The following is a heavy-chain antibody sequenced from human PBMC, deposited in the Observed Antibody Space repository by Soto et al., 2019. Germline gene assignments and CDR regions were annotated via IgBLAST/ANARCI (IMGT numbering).Heavy chain of an antibody. Sequence: ASVKVSCKASGYTFTGYYMHWVRQAPGRGLEWMGWINPNSGGTNYAQKFQGWVTMTRDTSISTAYMELSRLRSDDTAVYYCARSEPTGYSRPPGILDIWGQGTMVTVSS. D-gene: IGHD6-13*01. J-gene: IGHJ3*02. CDR3: ARSEPTGYSRPPGILDI. CDR1: GYTFTGYY. CDR2: INPNSGGT. V-gene: IGHV1-2*04.